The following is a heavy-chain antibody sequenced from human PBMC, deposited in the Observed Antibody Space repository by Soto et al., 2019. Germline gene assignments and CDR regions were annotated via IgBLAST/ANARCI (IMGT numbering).Heavy chain of an antibody. J-gene: IGHJ6*02. CDR1: GLTVSHNY. CDR3: VRPRPSGENYGMDV. D-gene: IGHD3-16*01. Sequence: EVQLVESGGGLIQPGGSLRLSCVASGLTVSHNYMAWVRQAPKMGLEWVSILYTEGTTYYADSVKGRFTISRDSSKNTLFLQMDSLRAEDTAVYYCVRPRPSGENYGMDVWGQGTTVTVSS. CDR2: LYTEGTT. V-gene: IGHV3-53*01.